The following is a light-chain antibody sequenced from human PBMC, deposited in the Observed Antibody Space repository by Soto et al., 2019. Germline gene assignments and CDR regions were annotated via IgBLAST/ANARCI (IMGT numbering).Light chain of an antibody. Sequence: EIVMTQSPATLSVSPGERVTLSCRASQSVSRSLAWYQQKPGQAPRLLIYGASSRATGIPDRFSGSGSGTDFTLTITRLEPEDFAVYYCQHYRTSFGGGTRVEIK. CDR3: QHYRTS. CDR1: QSVSRS. CDR2: GAS. J-gene: IGKJ4*01. V-gene: IGKV3-20*01.